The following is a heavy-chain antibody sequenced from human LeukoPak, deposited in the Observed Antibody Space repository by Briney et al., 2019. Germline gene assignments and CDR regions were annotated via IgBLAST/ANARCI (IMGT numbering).Heavy chain of an antibody. J-gene: IGHJ4*02. Sequence: GGSLRLSCTASGFTFSSYAMSWVCQVPGKGLEWVSTISGSGGTTYYADSVKGRFTISRDNSKNTLYVQLNSLRAEDTAVYYCAREACSSTSCYTAYFDYWGQGTLVTVSS. CDR2: ISGSGGTT. V-gene: IGHV3-23*01. CDR3: AREACSSTSCYTAYFDY. D-gene: IGHD2-2*02. CDR1: GFTFSSYA.